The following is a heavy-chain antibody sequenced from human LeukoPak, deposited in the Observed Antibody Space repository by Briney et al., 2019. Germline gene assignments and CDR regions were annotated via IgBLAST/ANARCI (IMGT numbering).Heavy chain of an antibody. CDR3: ARAELRYFDWLSLYY. Sequence: GGSLRLSCAASGFTFSSYAMHWVRQAPGKGLEWVAVISYDGSNKYYADSVKGRFTISRDNSKNTLYLQMNSLRAEDTAVYYCARAELRYFDWLSLYYWGQGTLVTVSS. CDR2: ISYDGSNK. V-gene: IGHV3-30-3*01. J-gene: IGHJ4*02. D-gene: IGHD3-9*01. CDR1: GFTFSSYA.